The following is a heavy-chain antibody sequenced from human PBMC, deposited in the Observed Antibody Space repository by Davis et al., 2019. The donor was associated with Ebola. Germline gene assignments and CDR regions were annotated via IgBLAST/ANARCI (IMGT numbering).Heavy chain of an antibody. V-gene: IGHV4-59*08. CDR1: GGSISSSY. J-gene: IGHJ6*02. D-gene: IGHD2-2*01. CDR2: IYYSGST. CDR3: AGTSGCSSTSCYFMGNYYYYYGMDV. Sequence: MPGGSLRLSCTVSGGSISSSYWSWIRQPPGKGLEWIGYIYYSGSTNYNPSLKSRVTISVDTSKNQFSLKLSSVTAADTAVYYCAGTSGCSSTSCYFMGNYYYYYGMDVWGQGTTVTVSS.